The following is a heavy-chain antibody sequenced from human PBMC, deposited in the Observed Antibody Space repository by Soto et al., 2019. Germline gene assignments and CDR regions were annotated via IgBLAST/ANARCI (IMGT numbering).Heavy chain of an antibody. CDR1: GYTFTGYY. Sequence: GASVKVSCKASGYTFTGYYVHWVRQAPGQGLEWMGWINPNSGGTNYAQKFQGWVTMTRDTSISTAYMELSRLRSDDTAVYYCARLNHCSSTSCYEPHGAFDIWGQGTMVTVSS. V-gene: IGHV1-2*04. D-gene: IGHD2-2*01. J-gene: IGHJ3*02. CDR3: ARLNHCSSTSCYEPHGAFDI. CDR2: INPNSGGT.